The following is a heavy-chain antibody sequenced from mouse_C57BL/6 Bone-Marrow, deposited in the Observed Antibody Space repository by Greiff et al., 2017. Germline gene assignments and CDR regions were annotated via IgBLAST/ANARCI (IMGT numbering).Heavy chain of an antibody. D-gene: IGHD1-1*01. CDR3: ATPYYYSSSYWYFDV. V-gene: IGHV1-69*01. CDR2: IDPSDSYT. J-gene: IGHJ1*03. CDR1: GYTFTSYW. Sequence: QVQLQQPGAELVMPGASVKLSCKASGYTFTSYWMHWVKQRPGQGLEWIGEIDPSDSYTNYNQKFKGKSTLTVDKSSSTAYMQLSSLTSEDSAVYYCATPYYYSSSYWYFDVWGTGTTVTVSS.